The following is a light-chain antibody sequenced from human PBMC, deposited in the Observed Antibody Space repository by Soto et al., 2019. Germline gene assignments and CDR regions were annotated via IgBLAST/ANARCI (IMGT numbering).Light chain of an antibody. J-gene: IGKJ3*01. CDR1: QSISSN. CDR2: GAS. Sequence: DMAMTQSPATLSVSPGERATLSCRASQSISSNLAWYQQKPGQSPRLLIYGASTRATGVPARFSGSGSGTEFTLTISSLQSEYFAVYYCQQYNSWPPGLFTFGPGTKVDIK. V-gene: IGKV3-15*01. CDR3: QQYNSWPPGLFT.